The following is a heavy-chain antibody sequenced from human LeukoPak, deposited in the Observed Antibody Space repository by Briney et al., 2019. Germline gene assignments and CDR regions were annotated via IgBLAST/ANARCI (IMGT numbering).Heavy chain of an antibody. Sequence: PGGSLRLSCAASGFTFSSNYMNWVRQAPGKGLEWVSVIYSGGTTYYADSVKGRFTISRDTSKNTLYLQMNNLRAEDTAVYYCAKDRETYEYTFDYWGQGTLVTVSS. CDR2: IYSGGTT. J-gene: IGHJ4*02. V-gene: IGHV3-66*01. D-gene: IGHD6-6*01. CDR3: AKDRETYEYTFDY. CDR1: GFTFSSNY.